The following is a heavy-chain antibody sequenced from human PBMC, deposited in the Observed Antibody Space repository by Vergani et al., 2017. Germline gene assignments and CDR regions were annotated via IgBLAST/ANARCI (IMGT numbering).Heavy chain of an antibody. CDR2: ISSSSSYI. J-gene: IGHJ6*02. CDR1: GFTFSSYS. V-gene: IGHV3-21*01. D-gene: IGHD5-18*01. Sequence: EVQLVESGGGLVKPGGSLRLSCAASGFTFSSYSMNWVRQAPGKGLEWVSSISSSSSYIYYADSVKGRFTISRDNAKNSLYLQMNSLRAEDTAVYYCAREEDGYSYGLLNYYYGMDVWGQGTTVTVSS. CDR3: AREEDGYSYGLLNYYYGMDV.